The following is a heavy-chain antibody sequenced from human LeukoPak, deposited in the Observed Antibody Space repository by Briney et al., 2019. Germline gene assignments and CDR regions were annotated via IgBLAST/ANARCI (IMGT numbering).Heavy chain of an antibody. CDR3: ARDLGIAAAGTNSFDY. D-gene: IGHD6-13*01. CDR2: ISYDGSNK. Sequence: AGGSLRLSCAASGFTFSTYWMSWVRQAPGKGLEWVAVISYDGSNKYYADSVKGRFTISRDNSKNTLYLQMNSLRAEDTAVYYCARDLGIAAAGTNSFDYWGQGTLVTVSS. J-gene: IGHJ4*02. CDR1: GFTFSTYW. V-gene: IGHV3-30-3*01.